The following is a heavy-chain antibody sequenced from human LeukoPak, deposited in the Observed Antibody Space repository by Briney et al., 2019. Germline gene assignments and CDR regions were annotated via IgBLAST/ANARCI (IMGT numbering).Heavy chain of an antibody. CDR2: IDPSDSYT. D-gene: IGHD6-6*01. J-gene: IGHJ6*02. V-gene: IGHV5-10-1*01. Sequence: GESLKISCKGSGYNFTSYWISWVRQMPGKGLEWMGRIDPSDSYTNYSPSFQGHVTISTDKSIFTAYLQWSSLKASDTAMYYCARGRGSSSIYYYYGMDVWGQGTTVTVSS. CDR1: GYNFTSYW. CDR3: ARGRGSSSIYYYYGMDV.